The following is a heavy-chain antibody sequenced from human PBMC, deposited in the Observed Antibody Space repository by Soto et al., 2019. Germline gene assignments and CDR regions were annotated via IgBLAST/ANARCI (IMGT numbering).Heavy chain of an antibody. V-gene: IGHV1-2*02. J-gene: IGHJ5*02. CDR3: ARPYCGANSCHAWFGP. D-gene: IGHD2-21*01. Sequence: ASVKVSCKASGYRFNDFYIYWVRQAPGQGLEWMGWINPDSGGTNYAPKFQGRVTMTRDTSISTAYMELTSLTSDDTAVYYCARPYCGANSCHAWFGPWGQGTLVTVSS. CDR1: GYRFNDFY. CDR2: INPDSGGT.